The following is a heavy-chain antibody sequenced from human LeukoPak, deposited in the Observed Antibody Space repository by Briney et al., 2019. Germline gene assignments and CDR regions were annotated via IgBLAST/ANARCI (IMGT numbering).Heavy chain of an antibody. CDR2: IYPGDSDI. V-gene: IGHV5-51*01. Sequence: GESLKISCKGSGYSFASYWIAWVRQMPGKGLEWWGDIYPGDSDITYSPSFQGHGTISADKSVSTAYLHWSSLKASDTAIYYCARHLSSISSCPNYWGQGTLVTVSS. CDR3: ARHLSSISSCPNY. J-gene: IGHJ4*02. CDR1: GYSFASYW. D-gene: IGHD2-2*01.